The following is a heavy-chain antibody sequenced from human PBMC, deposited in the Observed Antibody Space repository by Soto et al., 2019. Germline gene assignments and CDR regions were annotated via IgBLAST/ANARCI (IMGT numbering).Heavy chain of an antibody. CDR3: ARDHNELLWFGEWRAFDI. D-gene: IGHD3-10*01. J-gene: IGHJ3*02. CDR1: GFTFRNHA. V-gene: IGHV3-48*01. Sequence: GGSLRLSCAASGFTFRNHAMHWVRQAPGKGLEWVSYISSSSSTIYYADSVKGRFTISRDNAKNSLYLQMNSLRAEDTAVYYCARDHNELLWFGEWRAFDIWGQGTMVTVSS. CDR2: ISSSSSTI.